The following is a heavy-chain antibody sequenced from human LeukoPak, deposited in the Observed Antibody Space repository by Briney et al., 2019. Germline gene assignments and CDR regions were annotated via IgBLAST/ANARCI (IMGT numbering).Heavy chain of an antibody. CDR1: GGSFSGYY. CDR3: ARDPGTVTTSFDY. CDR2: INHSGST. Sequence: KPSETLSLTCAVYGGSFSGYYWSWIRQPPGKGLEWIGEINHSGSTNYNPSLKSRVTISVDTSKNQFSLKLSSVTAADTAVYYCARDPGTVTTSFDYWGQGTLVTVSS. V-gene: IGHV4-34*01. J-gene: IGHJ4*02. D-gene: IGHD4-17*01.